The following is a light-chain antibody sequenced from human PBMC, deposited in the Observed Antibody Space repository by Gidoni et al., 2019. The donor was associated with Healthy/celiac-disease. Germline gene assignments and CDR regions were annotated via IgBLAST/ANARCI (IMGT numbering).Light chain of an antibody. Sequence: QSALTQPASVSGSPRQSSTISCTGTSSDVGGYNYVSWYQPHPGKAPKLMIYDVSNRPSGVSNRFSGSKSGNTASLSISGLQAEDEADYYCSSYTISSTRVFGGGTKLTVL. J-gene: IGLJ3*02. V-gene: IGLV2-14*03. CDR1: SSDVGGYNY. CDR3: SSYTISSTRV. CDR2: DVS.